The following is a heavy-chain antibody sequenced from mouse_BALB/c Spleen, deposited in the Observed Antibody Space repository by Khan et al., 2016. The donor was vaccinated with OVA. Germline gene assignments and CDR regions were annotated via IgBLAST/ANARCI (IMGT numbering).Heavy chain of an antibody. CDR1: GFTFSSFA. V-gene: IGHV5-9-1*01. D-gene: IGHD1-1*02. Sequence: EVELVESGGGLVKPGGSLKLSCAASGFTFSSFAMSWVRQTPEKRLEWVATISRAGTDTYYPDSLKGRFTITRDTAKNTLYLQMNSLRSEDTAVYYCASCNYGWFAFWGQGTLVPVSA. J-gene: IGHJ3*01. CDR3: ASCNYGWFAF. CDR2: ISRAGTDT.